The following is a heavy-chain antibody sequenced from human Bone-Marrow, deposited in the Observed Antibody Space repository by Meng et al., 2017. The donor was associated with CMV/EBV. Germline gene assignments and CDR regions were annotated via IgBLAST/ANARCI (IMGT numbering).Heavy chain of an antibody. CDR2: IYYSGST. Sequence: QLQLQESGPGLVQPSETLSLTCTVSGGSISSSSYYWGWIRQPPGKGLEWIGSIYYSGSTYYNPSLKSRVTISVDTSKNQFSLKLSSVTAADTAVYYCARDVYGRGWFDPWGQGTLVTVSS. CDR3: ARDVYGRGWFDP. CDR1: GGSISSSSYY. V-gene: IGHV4-39*07. J-gene: IGHJ5*02. D-gene: IGHD3-16*01.